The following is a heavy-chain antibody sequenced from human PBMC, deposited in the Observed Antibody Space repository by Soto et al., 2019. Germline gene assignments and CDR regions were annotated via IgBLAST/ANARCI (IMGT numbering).Heavy chain of an antibody. CDR2: INPSGGST. J-gene: IGHJ6*02. Sequence: ASVKVSCKASGYTFTSYYMHWVRQAPGQGLEWMGIINPSGGSTSYAQKFQGRVTMTRDTSTSTVYMELSSLRSEDTAVYYCARDPREENWNWIGFCGMDVRAHGTTDTGSS. V-gene: IGHV1-46*01. D-gene: IGHD1-7*01. CDR3: ARDPREENWNWIGFCGMDV. CDR1: GYTFTSYY.